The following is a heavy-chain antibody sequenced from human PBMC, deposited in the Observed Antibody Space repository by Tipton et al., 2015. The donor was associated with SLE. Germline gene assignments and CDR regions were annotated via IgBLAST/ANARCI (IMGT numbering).Heavy chain of an antibody. CDR2: IYYSGST. J-gene: IGHJ4*02. CDR1: GGSISSYY. Sequence: TLSLTCTVSGGSISSYYWSWIRQPPGKGLEWIGYIYYSGSTNYNPSLKSRVTISVDTSKNQFSLKLSSVTAADTAVYYCARGPNWNYFLDYWGQGTLVTVSS. CDR3: ARGPNWNYFLDY. V-gene: IGHV4-59*12. D-gene: IGHD1-7*01.